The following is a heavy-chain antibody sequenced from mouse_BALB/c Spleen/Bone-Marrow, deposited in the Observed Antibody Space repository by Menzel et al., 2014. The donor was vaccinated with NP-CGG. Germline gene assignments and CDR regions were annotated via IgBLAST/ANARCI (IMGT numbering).Heavy chain of an antibody. CDR3: ARGMISGYFDV. J-gene: IGHJ1*01. CDR2: IDPYNGGT. CDR1: GYSFTGYN. V-gene: IGHV1S135*01. Sequence: VHVKQSGPELGKPGASVKISCKASGYSFTGYNMYWVKQSHRRSLEWIGYIDPYNGGTSYNQKSKGKATLTVDKSSSTAYMHLNSLTSEDSAIYCCARGMISGYFDVWGAGTTVTVSS. D-gene: IGHD2-4*01.